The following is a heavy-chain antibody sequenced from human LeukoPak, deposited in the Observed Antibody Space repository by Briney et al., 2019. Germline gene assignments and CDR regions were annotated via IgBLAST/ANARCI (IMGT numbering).Heavy chain of an antibody. V-gene: IGHV3-53*01. J-gene: IGHJ4*02. CDR3: AKDEPTVTTPKRFDY. CDR2: IYSGGST. CDR1: GLTVSRNY. Sequence: GGSLRLSCAASGLTVSRNYMSWVRQAPGKGLESVSVIYSGGSTYYAESVRGRFTISRDNSKNTLYLQMNSLRVEDTAVYYCAKDEPTVTTPKRFDYWGQGTLVTVSS. D-gene: IGHD4-17*01.